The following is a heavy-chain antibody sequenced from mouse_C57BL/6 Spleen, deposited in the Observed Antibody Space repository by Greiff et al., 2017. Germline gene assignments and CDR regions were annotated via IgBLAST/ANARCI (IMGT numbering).Heavy chain of an antibody. J-gene: IGHJ1*03. Sequence: QVQLQQPGAELVTPGASVKLSCKASGYTFTSYWMHWVQQRPGQGLEWIGMIHPNSGSTNYNEKFKSQVTLTVDKSSSTAYMQLSSLTSEDSAVYYCANSNVSYWDFDVWGTGTTVTVSS. CDR3: ANSNVSYWDFDV. CDR1: GYTFTSYW. V-gene: IGHV1-64*01. CDR2: IHPNSGST. D-gene: IGHD2-5*01.